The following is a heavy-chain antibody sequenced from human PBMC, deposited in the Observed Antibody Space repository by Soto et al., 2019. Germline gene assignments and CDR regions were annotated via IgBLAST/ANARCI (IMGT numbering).Heavy chain of an antibody. J-gene: IGHJ5*02. D-gene: IGHD6-13*01. CDR3: ARSWCSSWFNWFDP. CDR1: GFSLSTSGMC. CDR2: IDWDDDK. V-gene: IGHV2-70*01. Sequence: SGPALVNPXQTLTLTCTFSGFSLSTSGMCVSWIRQPPGKALEWLALIDWDDDKYYSTSLKTRLTISKDTSKNQVVLTMTNMDPVDTATHYCARSWCSSWFNWFDPWGQGTLVTVSS.